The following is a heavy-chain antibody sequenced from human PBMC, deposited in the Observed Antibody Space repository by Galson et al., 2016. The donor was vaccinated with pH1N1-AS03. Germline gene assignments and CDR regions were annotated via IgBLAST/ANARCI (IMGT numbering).Heavy chain of an antibody. V-gene: IGHV3-48*02. CDR3: ARESVTHHDY. CDR2: ISSSSGTI. J-gene: IGHJ4*02. Sequence: SLRLSCAASGFTFSTYSMNWVRQAPGKGLEWVSYISSSSGTIYYADSVKGRFTISRDNAKNSLYLQMNSLRDEDTAVYYSARESVTHHDYWGQGTLVTVSS. CDR1: GFTFSTYS. D-gene: IGHD2-21*02.